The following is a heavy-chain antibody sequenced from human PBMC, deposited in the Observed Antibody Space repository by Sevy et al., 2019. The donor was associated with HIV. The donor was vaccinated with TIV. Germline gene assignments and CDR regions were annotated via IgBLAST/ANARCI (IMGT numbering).Heavy chain of an antibody. V-gene: IGHV4-39*01. CDR1: GGSINSDSYY. CDR2: IYYSGTT. J-gene: IGHJ4*02. D-gene: IGHD2-21*02. Sequence: SETLSLTCTVSGGSINSDSYYWGWIRQPPGKGLEWVGNIYYSGTTYYNPSLKSRVTISVDTSKNQFSLQLSSVTAADTAVYYCARFEYGDYVSHFEYWGQGTLVTVSS. CDR3: ARFEYGDYVSHFEY.